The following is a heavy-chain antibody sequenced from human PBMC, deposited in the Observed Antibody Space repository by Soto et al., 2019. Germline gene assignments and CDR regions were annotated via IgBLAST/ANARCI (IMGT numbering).Heavy chain of an antibody. CDR3: ARPLLSHSYDRGGYASYFLAKDV. J-gene: IGHJ6*02. V-gene: IGHV1-69*06. CDR2: IIPISETT. Sequence: SVKVSCKASGGTFSSLDINWVRQAPGQGLEWMGGIIPISETTNYAQIFQGRVSIVADKSTSTAYMELSRLGSEDTAVYYCARPLLSHSYDRGGYASYFLAKDVWGQGTQVTFPS. D-gene: IGHD3-22*01. CDR1: GGTFSSLD.